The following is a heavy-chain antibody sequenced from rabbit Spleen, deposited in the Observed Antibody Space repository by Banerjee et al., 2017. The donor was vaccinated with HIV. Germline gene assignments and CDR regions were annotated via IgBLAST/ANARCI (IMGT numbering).Heavy chain of an antibody. V-gene: IGHV1S47*01. D-gene: IGHD1-1*01. Sequence: QDHLVESGGGLVQPGGSLKLSCKASAFDFSSGGVSWVRQAPGKGLEWIGYIDPVFGTTYYANWVYGRFSISRENAQNTVFLQMTSLTAADTATYFCARDTSSSFSSYGMDLWGPGTLVTVS. CDR2: IDPVFGTT. CDR1: AFDFSSGG. J-gene: IGHJ6*01. CDR3: ARDTSSSFSSYGMDL.